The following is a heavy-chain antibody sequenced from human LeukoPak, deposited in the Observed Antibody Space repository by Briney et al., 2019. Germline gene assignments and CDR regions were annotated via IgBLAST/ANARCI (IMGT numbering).Heavy chain of an antibody. CDR2: INHSGST. CDR3: ARAYNYDYVWGSYRRSCYFDY. J-gene: IGHJ4*02. D-gene: IGHD3-16*02. Sequence: SETLSLTFSVYGGSFSGYYWSWIRQPPGKGLEWIGEINHSGSTNYNPSLKSRVTISVDTSKNQFSLKLSSVTAADTAVYYCARAYNYDYVWGSYRRSCYFDYWGQGTLVTVSS. CDR1: GGSFSGYY. V-gene: IGHV4-34*01.